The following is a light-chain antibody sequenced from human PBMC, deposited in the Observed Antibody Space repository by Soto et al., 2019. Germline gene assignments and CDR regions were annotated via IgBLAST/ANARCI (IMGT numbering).Light chain of an antibody. V-gene: IGKV2-28*01. CDR3: MQLLHPPLT. Sequence: DVVMTQSPLSLPVTPGEPASISCRSSQSLLHTNGYNYLAWLLQKAGQSPQLLIYLASSRASGVPDRFSGSGSGTDFTLEISSVEAEDVGIYYCMQLLHPPLTFGGGTKVEIK. CDR1: QSLLHTNGYNY. CDR2: LAS. J-gene: IGKJ4*01.